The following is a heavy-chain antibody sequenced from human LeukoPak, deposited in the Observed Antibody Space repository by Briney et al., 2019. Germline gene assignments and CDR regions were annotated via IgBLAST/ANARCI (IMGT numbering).Heavy chain of an antibody. D-gene: IGHD6-13*01. Sequence: GGSLRLSCAASGFTFSTHEMNWVRQAPGKGLEGVSYISSSGSTIYYADSVKGRFTISRDNAENSLYLQMDSLRTEDTAVYYCARDPSSSSWSPFDYWGQGTLVTVSS. CDR3: ARDPSSSSWSPFDY. CDR2: ISSSGSTI. CDR1: GFTFSTHE. J-gene: IGHJ4*02. V-gene: IGHV3-48*03.